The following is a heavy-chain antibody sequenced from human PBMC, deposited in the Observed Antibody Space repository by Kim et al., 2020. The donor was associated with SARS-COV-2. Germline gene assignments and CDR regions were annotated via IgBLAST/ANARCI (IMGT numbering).Heavy chain of an antibody. CDR3: ARRCSVVVAAPESYWYFDL. Sequence: SETLSLTCTVSGGSISSSSYYWGWIRQPPGKGLEWIGSIYYSGSTYYNPSLKSRVTISVDTSKNQFSLKLSSVTAADTAVYYCARRCSVVVAAPESYWYFDLWGRGTLVTVSS. CDR1: GGSISSSSYY. CDR2: IYYSGST. V-gene: IGHV4-39*01. D-gene: IGHD2-15*01. J-gene: IGHJ2*01.